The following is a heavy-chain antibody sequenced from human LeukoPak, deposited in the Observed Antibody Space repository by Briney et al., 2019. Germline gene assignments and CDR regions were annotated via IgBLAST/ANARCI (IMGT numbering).Heavy chain of an antibody. Sequence: ASVKVSCKASGYSFTAYFMHWVRQAPGQGLEWMGWINPNTGVTDYAHKFQDRVTMTRDTSISTAYMDLSRLTSDDTAVFFCARARNSSWPFYSGLDVWGQGTTVTVSS. CDR3: ARARNSSWPFYSGLDV. CDR1: GYSFTAYF. CDR2: INPNTGVT. V-gene: IGHV1-2*02. D-gene: IGHD6-13*01. J-gene: IGHJ6*02.